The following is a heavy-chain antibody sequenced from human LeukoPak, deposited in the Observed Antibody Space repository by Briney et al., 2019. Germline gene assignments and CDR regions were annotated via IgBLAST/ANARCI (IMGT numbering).Heavy chain of an antibody. CDR1: GGSISSYY. V-gene: IGHV4-59*01. D-gene: IGHD5-12*01. CDR3: ARDGATEFDY. J-gene: IGHJ4*02. Sequence: NASETLSLTCTVSGGSISSYYWSWTRQPPGKGLEWIGYIYYSGSTNYNPSLKSRVTISVDTSKNQFSLKLSSVTAADTAVYYCARDGATEFDYWGQGTLVTVSS. CDR2: IYYSGST.